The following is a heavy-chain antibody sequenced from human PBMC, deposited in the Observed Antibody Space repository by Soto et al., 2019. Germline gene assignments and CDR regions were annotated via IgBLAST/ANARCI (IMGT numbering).Heavy chain of an antibody. CDR1: DFTFRNYW. D-gene: IGHD3-16*01. J-gene: IGHJ4*02. CDR2: ISPDGGTT. CDR3: FGGNGGPQ. V-gene: IGHV3-7*03. Sequence: EVQLVGSGGDLVQPGGSLRLSCATSDFTFRNYWLNWVRQAPGKGLEWVANISPDGGTTNYVDSVKGRFTVSIDNVRNSVSLQMNSLRVEDTAVYFCFGGNGGPQWGQGTLVTVSS.